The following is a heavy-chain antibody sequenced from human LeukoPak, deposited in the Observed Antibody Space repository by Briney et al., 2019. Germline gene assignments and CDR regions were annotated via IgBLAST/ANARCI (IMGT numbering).Heavy chain of an antibody. CDR1: GFTVSTNY. CDR2: INSGGST. Sequence: GGSLRLSCAASGFTVSTNYMSWVRQAPGKGLEWVSVINSGGSTYYADSVKGRLTLSRDNSKNTLYLQMNSLRAEDTAVYYCARVSSSWYSYFDYWGQGTLVTASS. CDR3: ARVSSSWYSYFDY. J-gene: IGHJ4*02. V-gene: IGHV3-66*01. D-gene: IGHD6-13*01.